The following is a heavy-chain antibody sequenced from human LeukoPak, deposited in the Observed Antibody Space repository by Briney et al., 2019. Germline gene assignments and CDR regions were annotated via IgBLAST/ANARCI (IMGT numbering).Heavy chain of an antibody. J-gene: IGHJ4*02. CDR3: ARERVVAFYFDY. CDR2: IYSGGST. V-gene: IGHV3-53*01. D-gene: IGHD3-3*01. CDR1: GFTFSAYA. Sequence: PGGSLRLSCAVSGFTFSAYAMSWVRQAPGKGLEWVSVIYSGGSTYYADSVKGRFTISRDNSKNTLYLQMNSLRAEDTAVYYCARERVVAFYFDYWGQGTLVTVSS.